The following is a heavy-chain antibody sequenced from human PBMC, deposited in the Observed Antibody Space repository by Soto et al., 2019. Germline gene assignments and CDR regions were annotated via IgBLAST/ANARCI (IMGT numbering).Heavy chain of an antibody. CDR3: GWGARDWNGIDY. J-gene: IGHJ4*02. D-gene: IGHD1-1*01. CDR1: EFTFSAHW. Sequence: EVQLAESGGGLVQPGGSLRLSCTASEFTFSAHWMHWVRQAPGKGLMWVSRLNEDGSQTDHAESVKGRFAISRDNAKNTLFLQMTSLRVDDTAIYFCGWGARDWNGIDYWGQGIVVTVSS. CDR2: LNEDGSQT. V-gene: IGHV3-74*01.